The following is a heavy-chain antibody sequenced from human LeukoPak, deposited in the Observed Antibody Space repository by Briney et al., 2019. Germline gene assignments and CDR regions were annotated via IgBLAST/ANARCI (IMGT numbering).Heavy chain of an antibody. CDR3: ARLGPSRYDYYYLDV. CDR2: INYSGNT. V-gene: IGHV4-39*01. CDR1: GGSLSSSSYY. J-gene: IGHJ6*03. Sequence: SETLSLTCTVFGGSLSSSSYYWGWIRQPPGKGLEWIGKINYSGNTYYSTSLKSRVSISVETSKNQFSLKVRSVSAADTSVYYCARLGPSRYDYYYLDVWGKGTTVTVSS. D-gene: IGHD3-16*01.